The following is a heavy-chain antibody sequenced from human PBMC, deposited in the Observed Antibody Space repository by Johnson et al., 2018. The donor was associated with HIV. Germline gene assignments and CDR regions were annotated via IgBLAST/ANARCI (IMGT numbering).Heavy chain of an antibody. V-gene: IGHV3-7*02. D-gene: IGHD6-6*01. Sequence: VQLVESGGGLVKPGGSLRLSCVDSGVSFSSYWMSWVRQAPGKGLEWVANIKEDGSEKNYVDSVKGRFTISRDNAKNTLYLQMNSLRAEDTAVYYCARATRSSSSGRHDAFDIWGQGTMVTVSS. CDR3: ARATRSSSSGRHDAFDI. J-gene: IGHJ3*02. CDR1: GVSFSSYW. CDR2: IKEDGSEK.